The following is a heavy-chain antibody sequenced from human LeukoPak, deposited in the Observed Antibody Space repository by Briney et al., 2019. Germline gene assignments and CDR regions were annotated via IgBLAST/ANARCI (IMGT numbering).Heavy chain of an antibody. J-gene: IGHJ3*02. D-gene: IGHD3-3*01. CDR3: ARYRGYYDFWSGYFPDAFDI. Sequence: PSETLSLTCTVSGGSISSYYWSWIRQPPGKGLEWIGYIYYSGSTNYNPSLKSRVTISVDTSKNQFSLKLSSVTAADTAVYYCARYRGYYDFWSGYFPDAFDIWGQGTMVTVSS. V-gene: IGHV4-59*12. CDR2: IYYSGST. CDR1: GGSISSYY.